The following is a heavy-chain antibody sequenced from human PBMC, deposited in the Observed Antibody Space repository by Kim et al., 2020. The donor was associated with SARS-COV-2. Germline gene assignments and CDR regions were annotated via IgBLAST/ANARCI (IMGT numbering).Heavy chain of an antibody. D-gene: IGHD3-16*01. J-gene: IGHJ6*02. V-gene: IGHV4-39*01. CDR1: GGSISSSSYY. Sequence: SETLSLTCTVSGGSISSSSYYWGWIRQPPGKGLEWIGCIYYSWSTYYNSFLKSRVTICVDSSKNQFSLKLSFVTAADTVEYYCARRSVLWYIYVMDVWG. CDR3: ARRSVLWYIYVMDV. CDR2: IYYSWST.